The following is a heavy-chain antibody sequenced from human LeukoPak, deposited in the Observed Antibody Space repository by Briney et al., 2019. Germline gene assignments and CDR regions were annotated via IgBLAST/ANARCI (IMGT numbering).Heavy chain of an antibody. CDR1: GYSFTNYW. Sequence: GESLKISCKGSGYSFTNYWIGWVRQMPEKGLEWMGIIYPGDSDTRYGPSFQGQVTVSADKSVSTAYLQWSSLKASDTAMYYCVRLVDLGAFDIWGQGTMVTVSS. V-gene: IGHV5-51*01. D-gene: IGHD3-3*01. CDR3: VRLVDLGAFDI. CDR2: IYPGDSDT. J-gene: IGHJ3*02.